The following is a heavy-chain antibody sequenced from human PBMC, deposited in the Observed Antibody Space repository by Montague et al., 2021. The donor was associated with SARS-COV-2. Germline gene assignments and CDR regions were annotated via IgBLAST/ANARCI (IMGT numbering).Heavy chain of an antibody. CDR2: IYYSGST. V-gene: IGHV4-39*07. D-gene: IGHD6-13*01. Sequence: SETLSLTCTVSGGSISSSSYYWGWIRQPPGKGLEWIGSIYYSGSTYYNPSLKSRVAISVDTSKNQFSLKLSPVTAAGTAVYYCARVGRQQLVRLYGMDVWGQGTTVTVSS. J-gene: IGHJ6*02. CDR3: ARVGRQQLVRLYGMDV. CDR1: GGSISSSSYY.